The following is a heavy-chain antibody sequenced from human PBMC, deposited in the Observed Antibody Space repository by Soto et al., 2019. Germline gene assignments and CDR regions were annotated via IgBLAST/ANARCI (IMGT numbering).Heavy chain of an antibody. CDR2: TYYRSIWQT. Sequence: QVQLQQSGPGLVKPSQTLSLTCAISGDSVSSNDAVWNWIRQSPSRGLEWLGRTYYRSIWQTEYAGSVKGRMTINPDASKNQFSLQLNSVTPEDTAMYYCARLVGNSWRDHWGQGTLVTVSA. V-gene: IGHV6-1*01. CDR3: ARLVGNSWRDH. J-gene: IGHJ4*02. D-gene: IGHD6-13*01. CDR1: GDSVSSNDAV.